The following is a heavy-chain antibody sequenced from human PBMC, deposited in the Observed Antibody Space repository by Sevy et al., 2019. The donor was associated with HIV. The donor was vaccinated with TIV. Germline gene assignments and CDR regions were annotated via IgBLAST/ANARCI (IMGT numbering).Heavy chain of an antibody. D-gene: IGHD6-6*01. V-gene: IGHV3-23*01. J-gene: IGHJ5*01. CDR1: GFTFSSYA. CDR2: ISGSGGST. Sequence: GGSLRLSCAASGFTFSSYAMNWVRQAPGKGLEWVSGISGSGGSTLYADSVKGRFTISRDNSKNTLYLQMNSRRAEDAAVYYCVKRQYSRSSKWFDSWGQGTLVTVSS. CDR3: VKRQYSRSSKWFDS.